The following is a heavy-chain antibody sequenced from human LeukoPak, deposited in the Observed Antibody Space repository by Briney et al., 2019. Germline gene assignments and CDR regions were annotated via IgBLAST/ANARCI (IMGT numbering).Heavy chain of an antibody. J-gene: IGHJ3*02. CDR2: IYYSGST. CDR1: GGSISSYY. V-gene: IGHV4-59*08. D-gene: IGHD3-10*01. CDR3: AGHSRGNAFDI. Sequence: PSETLSLTCTVSGGSISSYYWSWIRQPPGKGLEWIGYIYYSGSTNYNPSLKSRVTISVDTSKNQFSLKLSSVTAADAAVYYCAGHSRGNAFDIWGQGTMVTASS.